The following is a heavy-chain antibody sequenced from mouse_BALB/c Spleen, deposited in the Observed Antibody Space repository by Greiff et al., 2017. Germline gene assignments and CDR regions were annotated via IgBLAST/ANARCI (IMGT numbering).Heavy chain of an antibody. V-gene: IGHV1-62-2*01. CDR2: FYPGSGSI. D-gene: IGHD2-1*01. CDR1: GYTFTEYI. Sequence: VQLQQSGAGLVKPGASVTLSCKASGYTFTEYIIHWVKQRSGQGLEWIGWFYPGSGSIKYNEKFKDKATLTADKSSSTVYMELSRLTSEDSAVYFCARHPTSGNYGGYAMDYWGQGTSVTVSS. CDR3: ARHPTSGNYGGYAMDY. J-gene: IGHJ4*01.